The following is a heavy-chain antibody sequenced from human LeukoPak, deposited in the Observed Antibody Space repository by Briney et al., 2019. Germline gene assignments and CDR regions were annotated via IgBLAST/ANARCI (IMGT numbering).Heavy chain of an antibody. J-gene: IGHJ4*02. V-gene: IGHV1-2*02. CDR1: GYTFTGYY. CDR3: ARSEYQLPNDY. Sequence: ASVKVSCKASGYTFTGYYMHWVRQGPGQGLEWVGWINPNSGGTNYAQKFQGRVTMTRDTSISTAYMEVSRLISDGAAVYYCARSEYQLPNDYWGQGTLVTVSS. CDR2: INPNSGGT. D-gene: IGHD2-2*01.